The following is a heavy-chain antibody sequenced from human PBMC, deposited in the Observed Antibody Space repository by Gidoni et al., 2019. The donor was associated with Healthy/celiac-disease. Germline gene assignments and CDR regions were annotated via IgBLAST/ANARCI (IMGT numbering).Heavy chain of an antibody. D-gene: IGHD1-1*01. V-gene: IGHV1-69*01. CDR3: ATRIHYRGNDRYYYYGMDV. CDR2: ILPIFRTA. J-gene: IGHJ6*02. Sequence: ILPIFRTANYAQKFQNRVTITADESTSTAYMELSSLRSEDTAVYYCATRIHYRGNDRYYYYGMDVWGQGTTVTVSS.